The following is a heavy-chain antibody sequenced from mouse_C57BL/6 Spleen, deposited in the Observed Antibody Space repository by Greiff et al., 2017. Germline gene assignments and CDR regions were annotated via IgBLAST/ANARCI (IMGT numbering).Heavy chain of an antibody. J-gene: IGHJ4*01. Sequence: EVKLMESGGGLVKPGGSLKLSCAASGFTFSDYGMHWVRQAPEKGLEWVAYISSGSSTIYYEDTVKGRFTISRDNAKNTLFRQMTSLRSEDTAMYYCRGYNAYDAYAMDYWGQGTSVTVSS. CDR1: GFTFSDYG. CDR3: RGYNAYDAYAMDY. D-gene: IGHD2-2*01. V-gene: IGHV5-17*01. CDR2: ISSGSSTI.